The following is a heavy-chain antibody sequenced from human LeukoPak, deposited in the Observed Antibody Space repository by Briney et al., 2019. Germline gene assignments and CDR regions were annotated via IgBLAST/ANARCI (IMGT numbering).Heavy chain of an antibody. CDR2: IYYSGST. D-gene: IGHD4-17*01. J-gene: IGHJ4*02. CDR3: ARYGVVLDY. CDR1: GGSISSYC. V-gene: IGHV4-59*01. Sequence: SETLSLTCTVSGGSISSYCWSWIRQPPGEGLEWIGYIYYSGSTNYNPSLKSRVTISVDTSKNQFSLKLSSVTAADTAVYYCARYGVVLDYWGQGTLVTVSS.